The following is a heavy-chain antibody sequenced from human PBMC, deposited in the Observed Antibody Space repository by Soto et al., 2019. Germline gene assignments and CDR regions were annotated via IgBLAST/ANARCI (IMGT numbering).Heavy chain of an antibody. V-gene: IGHV1-46*01. Sequence: QVQLVQSGAEVKKPGASVKVSCKASGYTFTSYYMHWVRQAPGQGLEWMGIINPSGGSTSYAQKFQGRVTMTREPSTSTVYMELSSLRSEDTAVYYCAREDIVVVTLFDYWGQGTLVTVSS. D-gene: IGHD2-15*01. CDR3: AREDIVVVTLFDY. J-gene: IGHJ4*02. CDR1: GYTFTSYY. CDR2: INPSGGST.